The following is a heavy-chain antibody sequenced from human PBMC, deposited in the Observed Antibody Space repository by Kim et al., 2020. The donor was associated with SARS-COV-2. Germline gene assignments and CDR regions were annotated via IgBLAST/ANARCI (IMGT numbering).Heavy chain of an antibody. D-gene: IGHD5-18*01. CDR2: IYYSGST. J-gene: IGHJ6*01. CDR3: ARDAIRGYSYGQTLYY. Sequence: SETLSLTCTVSGGSVSSGSYYWSWIRQPPGKGLEWIGYIYYSGSTNYNPSLKSRVTISVDTSKNQFSLKLSSVTAADTAVYYCARDAIRGYSYGQTLYY. V-gene: IGHV4-61*01. CDR1: GGSVSSGSYY.